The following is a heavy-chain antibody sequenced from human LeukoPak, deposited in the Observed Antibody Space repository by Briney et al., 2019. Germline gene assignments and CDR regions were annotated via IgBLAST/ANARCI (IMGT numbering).Heavy chain of an antibody. CDR1: GFTFMSYA. Sequence: GGSLRLSCAASGFTFMSYAMHWVRQAPGKGLEWVAVISYDGSNKYYADSVKGRFTISRDNSKNTLYLQMNSLRAEDTAVYYCARDSYGMDVWGQGTTVTVSS. CDR3: ARDSYGMDV. J-gene: IGHJ6*02. V-gene: IGHV3-30-3*01. CDR2: ISYDGSNK.